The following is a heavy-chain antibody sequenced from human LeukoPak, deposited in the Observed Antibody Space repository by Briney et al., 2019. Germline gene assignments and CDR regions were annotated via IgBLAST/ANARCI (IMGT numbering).Heavy chain of an antibody. CDR3: ARYCSSTSCILRGFDY. CDR1: GYTFTGYY. J-gene: IGHJ4*02. Sequence: ASVKVSCKASGYTFTGYYMHWVRQAPGQGLEWMGWINPNSGGTNYAQKFQGRVTMTRDTSISTAYMELSRLRSDDTAVYYCARYCSSTSCILRGFDYWGQGTLVTVSS. CDR2: INPNSGGT. D-gene: IGHD2-2*01. V-gene: IGHV1-2*02.